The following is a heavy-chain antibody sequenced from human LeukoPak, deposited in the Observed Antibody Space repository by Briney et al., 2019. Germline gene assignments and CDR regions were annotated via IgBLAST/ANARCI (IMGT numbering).Heavy chain of an antibody. CDR2: IYYSGST. CDR3: ARRQEGGYVYYFDY. V-gene: IGHV4-39*07. CDR1: GGSISSSSYY. D-gene: IGHD5-12*01. Sequence: SETLSLTCTVSGGSISSSSYYWGWIRQPPGKGLEWIGSIYYSGSTYYNPSLKSRVTISVDTSKNQFSLKLSSVTAADTAVYYRARRQEGGYVYYFDYWGQGTLVTVSS. J-gene: IGHJ4*02.